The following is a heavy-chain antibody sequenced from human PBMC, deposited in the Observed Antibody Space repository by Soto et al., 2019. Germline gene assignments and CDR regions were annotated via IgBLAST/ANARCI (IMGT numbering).Heavy chain of an antibody. CDR3: ARAFWSGYYDYYYGMDV. Sequence: GSLRLSCAASGFTFSSYGMHWVRQAPGKGLEWVAVIWYDGSNKYYADSVKGRFTISRDNSKNTLYLQMNSLRAEDTAVYYCARAFWSGYYDYYYGMDVWGQGTTVTVSS. CDR2: IWYDGSNK. CDR1: GFTFSSYG. J-gene: IGHJ6*02. V-gene: IGHV3-33*01. D-gene: IGHD3-3*01.